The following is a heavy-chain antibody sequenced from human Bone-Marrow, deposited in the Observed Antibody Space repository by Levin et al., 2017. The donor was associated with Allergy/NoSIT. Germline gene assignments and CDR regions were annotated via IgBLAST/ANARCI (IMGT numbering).Heavy chain of an antibody. D-gene: IGHD4-17*01. CDR2: VFESGNTLGTT. J-gene: IGHJ5*02. CDR1: GGSISRGGHY. CDR3: AGRSHDYGDSAGWFDP. Sequence: KSSETLSLTCTVSGGSISRGGHYWAWIRQHPGGGLEWIGNVFESGNTLGTTYYNPSLMSRATISVDTSKNQFSLHVRSVTAADTAVYYCAGRSHDYGDSAGWFDPWGQGTLVTVSS. V-gene: IGHV4-31*03.